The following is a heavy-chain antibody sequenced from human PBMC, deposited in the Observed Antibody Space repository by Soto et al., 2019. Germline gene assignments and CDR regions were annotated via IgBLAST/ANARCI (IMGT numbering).Heavy chain of an antibody. J-gene: IGHJ4*02. Sequence: QVQLVQSGAEVKKPGASVKVSCKASGYTFTSYSISWVRQAPGQGLEWMGWISAYNGNTNYAQMLQGRVTMTTDTPTNTTYMELRSLTSDDTAIYYCARDAPPADYWGQGTLVTVSS. CDR1: GYTFTSYS. CDR3: ARDAPPADY. V-gene: IGHV1-18*04. CDR2: ISAYNGNT.